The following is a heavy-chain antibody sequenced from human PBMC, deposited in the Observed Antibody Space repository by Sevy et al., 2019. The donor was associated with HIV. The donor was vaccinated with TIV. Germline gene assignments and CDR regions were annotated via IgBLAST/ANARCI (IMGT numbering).Heavy chain of an antibody. D-gene: IGHD5-12*01. Sequence: GGSLRLSCAASGFTFSNYWMSWVRQAPGKGLEWVATIKQDGSDKYYVDSVKGRFTISRDNAKNSLYLQMNSLRAEDTAVYYCASTALTSGYYSFDYWGQGTLVTVSS. V-gene: IGHV3-7*01. CDR1: GFTFSNYW. J-gene: IGHJ4*02. CDR3: ASTALTSGYYSFDY. CDR2: IKQDGSDK.